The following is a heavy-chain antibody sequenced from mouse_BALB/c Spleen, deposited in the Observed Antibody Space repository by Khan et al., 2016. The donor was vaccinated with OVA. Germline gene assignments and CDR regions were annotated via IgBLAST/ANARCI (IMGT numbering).Heavy chain of an antibody. CDR1: GFTFSTYG. Sequence: EVHLVESGGDLVKPGGSLKLSCAASGFTFSTYGMSWVRQTPDMRLEWVATISSGGHYTYYPDSVKGRFTISRDNAKNTLYLQMSSLKSEDIAIYYCARLAYYYNSEGFAYWGQGTLVTVSA. J-gene: IGHJ3*01. CDR2: ISSGGHYT. CDR3: ARLAYYYNSEGFAY. D-gene: IGHD1-1*01. V-gene: IGHV5-6*01.